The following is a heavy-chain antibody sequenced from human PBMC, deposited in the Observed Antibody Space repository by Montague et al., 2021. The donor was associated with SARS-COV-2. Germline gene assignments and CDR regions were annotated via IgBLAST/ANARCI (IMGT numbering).Heavy chain of an antibody. CDR1: GESMTRSW. Sequence: SETLSLTCTVSGESMTRSWWTWVRQPPGQRLQWIGEIFHDGTSRSNYXPALKSRVTISIDTSKNQLFLRLSSVTAADTALYFCTRARSKAIVYWGQGALVTVSS. D-gene: IGHD2/OR15-2a*01. J-gene: IGHJ4*02. CDR3: TRARSKAIVY. V-gene: IGHV4-4*02. CDR2: IFHDGTS.